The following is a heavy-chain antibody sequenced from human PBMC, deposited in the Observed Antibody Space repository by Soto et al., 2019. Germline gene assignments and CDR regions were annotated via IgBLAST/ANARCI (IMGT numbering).Heavy chain of an antibody. J-gene: IGHJ4*02. CDR3: ARHVATAADY. Sequence: GGSLRLSCVGSGFTFSSYGMNWVRQAPGKGLEWVANIQQDGSEKYYMDSVKGRFTISRDNAKNSLYLQMNSLRAEDTAVYYCARHVATAADYWRQGTLVTVSS. V-gene: IGHV3-7*04. CDR2: IQQDGSEK. D-gene: IGHD6-13*01. CDR1: GFTFSSYG.